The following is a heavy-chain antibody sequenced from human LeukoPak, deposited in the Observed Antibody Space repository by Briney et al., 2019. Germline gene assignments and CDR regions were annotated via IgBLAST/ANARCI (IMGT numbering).Heavy chain of an antibody. Sequence: SETLSLTCAVSGGSISSSNWWSWVRQPPGKGLEWIGEIYHSGSTNYNPSLKSRVTISVDKSKNQFSLKLSSVTAADTAVYYCARFGLHYYDSSGYPWGQGTLVTVSS. J-gene: IGHJ5*02. V-gene: IGHV4-4*02. CDR3: ARFGLHYYDSSGYP. CDR1: GGSISSSNW. CDR2: IYHSGST. D-gene: IGHD3-22*01.